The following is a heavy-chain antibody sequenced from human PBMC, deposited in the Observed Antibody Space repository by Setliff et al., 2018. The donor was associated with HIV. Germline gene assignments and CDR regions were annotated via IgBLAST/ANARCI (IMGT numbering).Heavy chain of an antibody. CDR2: VNHSGKT. J-gene: IGHJ6*03. Sequence: PWETLSLTCAVYGGSFSGYYWSWIRQPPGKGLEWIGEVNHSGKTNCNPSLKSRLTISVDTSKNQFSLRLRSVTAADSAIYYCARGTLVVPDARDYYYYLDVWGQGNTVTVSS. CDR3: ARGTLVVPDARDYYYYLDV. D-gene: IGHD2-2*01. V-gene: IGHV4-34*01. CDR1: GGSFSGYY.